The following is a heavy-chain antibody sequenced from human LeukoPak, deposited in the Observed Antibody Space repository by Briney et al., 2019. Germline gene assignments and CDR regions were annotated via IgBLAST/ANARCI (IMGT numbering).Heavy chain of an antibody. CDR2: IYTSGST. Sequence: SETLSLTCTVSGGSISSYYWSWIRQPAGKGLEWIGRIYTSGSTNYNPSLKSRGTMSVDTSKNQFSLKLSSVTAADTAVYYCARDTGIRGYSGYDLGYWGQGTLVTVSS. CDR1: GGSISSYY. J-gene: IGHJ4*02. V-gene: IGHV4-4*07. CDR3: ARDTGIRGYSGYDLGY. D-gene: IGHD5-12*01.